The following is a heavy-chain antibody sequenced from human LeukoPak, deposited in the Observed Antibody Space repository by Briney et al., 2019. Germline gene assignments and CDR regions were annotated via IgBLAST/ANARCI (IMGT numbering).Heavy chain of an antibody. CDR2: ISYDGSNK. CDR3: AKDLELEGYCSGGSCYSRGLDFDY. Sequence: PGRSLRLSCAASGFTFSSYGMHWVRQAPGKGLEWVAVISYDGSNKYYADSVKGRFTISRDNSKNTLYLQMNSLRAEDTAVYYCAKDLELEGYCSGGSCYSRGLDFDYWGQGTLVTVSS. V-gene: IGHV3-30*18. D-gene: IGHD2-15*01. CDR1: GFTFSSYG. J-gene: IGHJ4*02.